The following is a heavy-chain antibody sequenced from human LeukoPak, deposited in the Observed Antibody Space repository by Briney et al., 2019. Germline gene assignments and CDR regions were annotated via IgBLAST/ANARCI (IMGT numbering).Heavy chain of an antibody. Sequence: ASVKVSCKASGYTFTVYYVQWVRQAPGQRLEWMGSVHPNTGVTNYAQKFQGRVTMARDTSISTAYMELSSLRSDDTAVYYCASLTISTGSGNYWGQGTLVTVSS. CDR1: GYTFTVYY. V-gene: IGHV1-2*02. D-gene: IGHD2-8*02. CDR3: ASLTISTGSGNY. CDR2: VHPNTGVT. J-gene: IGHJ4*02.